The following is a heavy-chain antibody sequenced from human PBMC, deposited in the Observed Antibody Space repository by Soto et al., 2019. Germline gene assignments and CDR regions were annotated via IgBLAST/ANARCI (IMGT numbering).Heavy chain of an antibody. J-gene: IGHJ4*02. CDR2: LYYSGST. CDR1: GGSITSNTYY. CDR3: ARTPYGDYHFDY. Sequence: QLQLQESGPGLVKPSETLSLTCTVSGGSITSNTYYWGWIRQPPGKGLEWIGSLYYSGSTYYNPSLKSRXXIXVXXSRNQFSLRLSSVTAADTAVYYCARTPYGDYHFDYWGQGILVTVSS. D-gene: IGHD4-17*01. V-gene: IGHV4-39*01.